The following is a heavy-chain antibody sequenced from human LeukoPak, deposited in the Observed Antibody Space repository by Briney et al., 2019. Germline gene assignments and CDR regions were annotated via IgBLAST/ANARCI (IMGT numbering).Heavy chain of an antibody. CDR3: VRPTTGPYYLDY. Sequence: PGGSLRLSCAASGFTFSSYAMSWVRQAPGKGLEWVSAISGSGGSTYYADSVKGRFTISRDNSKNTLYLQMNSLRAEDTAVYYCVRPTTGPYYLDYWGQGTLVAVSS. CDR1: GFTFSSYA. V-gene: IGHV3-23*01. CDR2: ISGSGGST. J-gene: IGHJ4*02. D-gene: IGHD1-14*01.